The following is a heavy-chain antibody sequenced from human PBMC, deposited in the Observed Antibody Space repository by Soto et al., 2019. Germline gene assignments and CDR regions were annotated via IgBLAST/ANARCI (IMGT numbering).Heavy chain of an antibody. V-gene: IGHV4-4*02. CDR2: IYHIGRT. CDR3: AKRYDLWSGRWYGLGV. Sequence: QVLLEESGPGLVRPSGTLSLPCSVSGASINSANWWVWVRQPPGKGLEWIGEIYHIGRTTYNPSLKSRATISVDKSKNQFSLIVTSVTAADTAVYYCAKRYDLWSGRWYGLGVWGQGTTVTVSS. D-gene: IGHD3-3*01. CDR1: GASINSANW. J-gene: IGHJ6*02.